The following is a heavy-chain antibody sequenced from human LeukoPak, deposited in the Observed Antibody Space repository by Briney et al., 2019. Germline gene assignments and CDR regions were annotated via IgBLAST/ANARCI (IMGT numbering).Heavy chain of an antibody. D-gene: IGHD1-26*01. V-gene: IGHV1-69*01. CDR1: GGTFSSYA. CDR3: ARVAWELLIDYYYYMDV. J-gene: IGHJ6*03. CDR2: IIPIFGTA. Sequence: SVKVSCKASGGTFSSYAISWVRQAPGQGLEWMGGIIPIFGTANYAQKFQGRVTITADESTSTAYMELSSLRSEDTAVYYCARVAWELLIDYYYYMDVWGKGTTVTVSS.